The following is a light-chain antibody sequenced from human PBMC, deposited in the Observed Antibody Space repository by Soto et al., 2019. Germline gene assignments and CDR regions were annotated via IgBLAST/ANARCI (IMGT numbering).Light chain of an antibody. CDR1: QSVSSY. J-gene: IGKJ2*01. CDR3: QQYGTSLPYT. CDR2: DAS. V-gene: IGKV3-11*01. Sequence: EIVLTQSPATLSLSPGERATLSCRASQSVSSYLAWYQQKPGQAPRLLIYDASNRATGIPARFSGSGSGTDFTLTISSLEPEDFAVYYCQQYGTSLPYTFGQGTKVDIK.